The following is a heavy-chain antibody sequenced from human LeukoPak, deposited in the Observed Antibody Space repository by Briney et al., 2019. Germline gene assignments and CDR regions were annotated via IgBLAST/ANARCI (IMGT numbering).Heavy chain of an antibody. CDR1: GYTFTGYY. V-gene: IGHV1-2*04. CDR3: ARGSASSSWYYYYYMDV. D-gene: IGHD6-6*01. J-gene: IGHJ6*03. CDR2: INPNSGGT. Sequence: TSVKVSCKASGYTFTGYYMHWVRQAPGQGLEWMGWINPNSGGTNYAQKFQGWVTMTRDTSISTAYMELSRLRSDDTAVYYCARGSASSSWYYYYYMDVWGKGTTVTVSS.